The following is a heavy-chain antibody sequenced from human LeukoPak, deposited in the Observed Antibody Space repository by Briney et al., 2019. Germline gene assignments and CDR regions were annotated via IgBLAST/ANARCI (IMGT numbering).Heavy chain of an antibody. CDR1: GGSISSSSYY. Sequence: KSSETLSLTCTVSGGSISSSSYYWGWIRQPPGKGLEWIGSIYYSGSTYYNPSLKSRVTISVDTSKNQFSLKLSSVTAADTAVYYCARHDDYSIVGAFDIWGQGTMVTVSS. V-gene: IGHV4-39*01. J-gene: IGHJ3*02. CDR3: ARHDDYSIVGAFDI. D-gene: IGHD4-11*01. CDR2: IYYSGST.